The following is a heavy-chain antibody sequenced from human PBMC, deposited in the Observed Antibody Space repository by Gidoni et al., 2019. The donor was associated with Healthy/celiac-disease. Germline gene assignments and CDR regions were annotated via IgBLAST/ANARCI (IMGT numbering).Heavy chain of an antibody. CDR1: GGSISSGSYY. J-gene: IGHJ5*02. D-gene: IGHD6-13*01. V-gene: IGHV4-61*02. CDR3: ARGGIAAAGSSSGWFDP. CDR2: IYTSGST. Sequence: QVQLQESGPGLVKPSQTLSLTCTVSGGSISSGSYYWSWIRQPAGKGLEWIGRIYTSGSTNYNPSLKSRVTISVDTSKNQFSLKLSSVTAADTAVYYCARGGIAAAGSSSGWFDPWGQGTLVTVSS.